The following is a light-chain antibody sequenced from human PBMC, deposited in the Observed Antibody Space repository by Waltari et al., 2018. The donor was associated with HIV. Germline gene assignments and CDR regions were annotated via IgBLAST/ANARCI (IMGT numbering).Light chain of an antibody. Sequence: ETVMTQSPATLSVSQGERATLSCRASENVYTNLAWYQQKPGQAPRLLIYAASIRATGAPFRFSASGSATVFTLTINIPQSEDFAVYYCQQYNRTPPWPFGQGTKVEVK. CDR1: ENVYTN. CDR3: QQYNRTPPWP. V-gene: IGKV3D-15*03. J-gene: IGKJ1*01. CDR2: AAS.